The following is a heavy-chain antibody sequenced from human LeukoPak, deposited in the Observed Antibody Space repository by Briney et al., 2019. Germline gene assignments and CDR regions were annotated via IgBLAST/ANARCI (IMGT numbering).Heavy chain of an antibody. Sequence: SETLSLTCTVSGGSISSYHWSWIRQPPGKGLEWIGYIYYSGSTNYNPSLKSRVTISVDTSKNQFSLKLSSVTAADTAVYYCARLPTYDFWSGYLYGMDVWGQGTTVTVSS. D-gene: IGHD3-3*01. CDR3: ARLPTYDFWSGYLYGMDV. CDR2: IYYSGST. CDR1: GGSISSYH. V-gene: IGHV4-59*08. J-gene: IGHJ6*02.